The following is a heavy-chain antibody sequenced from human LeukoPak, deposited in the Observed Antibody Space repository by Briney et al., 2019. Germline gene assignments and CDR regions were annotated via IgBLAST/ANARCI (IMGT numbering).Heavy chain of an antibody. J-gene: IGHJ6*02. CDR1: GFTVSSNY. CDR2: IYSGGST. V-gene: IGHV3-66*01. D-gene: IGHD1-14*01. Sequence: GGSLRLSCAASGFTVSSNYLSWVSQAPGKGLEWVSLIYSGGSTYYADSVKGRFTISRDNSKNTLYLQMNSLRVEDTAVYYCAKDRTTGRYYGMDVWGQGTTVTVSS. CDR3: AKDRTTGRYYGMDV.